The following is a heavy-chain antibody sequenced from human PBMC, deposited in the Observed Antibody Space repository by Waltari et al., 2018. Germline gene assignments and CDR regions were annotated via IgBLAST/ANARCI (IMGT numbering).Heavy chain of an antibody. CDR3: TTRVEVVDSPEILDP. V-gene: IGHV3-23*01. CDR2: VGATGDWT. CDR1: GFPFSSYG. J-gene: IGHJ5*02. Sequence: EVQILESGGGLVQPGESLRLSCAASGFPFSSYGMHWVRQAPGKGLEWVSGVGATGDWTYYADSVKGRFTISRDDSKYMLYLQMTSLETEDTGIYYCTTRVEVVDSPEILDPWGQGTLVTVSP. D-gene: IGHD2-21*01.